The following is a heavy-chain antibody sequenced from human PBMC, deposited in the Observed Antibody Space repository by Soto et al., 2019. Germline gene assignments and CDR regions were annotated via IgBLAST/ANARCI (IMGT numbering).Heavy chain of an antibody. D-gene: IGHD2-21*02. Sequence: EVQLLESGGGLVQPGGSLRLSCAASGFTFSSYVMSWVRQAPGKGLEWVSAVSGSGGSTYYADSVKGRFTISRDNSKSTLSLQMNSLRAEDTAVYYCAKGRWVTGDRVFDSWGLGTLVTVSS. CDR1: GFTFSSYV. CDR2: VSGSGGST. CDR3: AKGRWVTGDRVFDS. J-gene: IGHJ4*02. V-gene: IGHV3-23*01.